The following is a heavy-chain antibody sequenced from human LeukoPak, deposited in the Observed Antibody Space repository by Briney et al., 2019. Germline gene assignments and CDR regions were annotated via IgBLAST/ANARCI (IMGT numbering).Heavy chain of an antibody. J-gene: IGHJ4*02. D-gene: IGHD2-2*01. V-gene: IGHV4-39*07. CDR2: IYYSGST. Sequence: SETLSLTCTVSGGSISSSSYYWGWIRQPPGKGLEWIGSIYYSGSTYYNPSLKSRVTISVDTSKNQFSLKLSSVTAADTAVYYCARGRGYCSSTSCLPYYFDYWGQGTLVTVSS. CDR3: ARGRGYCSSTSCLPYYFDY. CDR1: GGSISSSSYY.